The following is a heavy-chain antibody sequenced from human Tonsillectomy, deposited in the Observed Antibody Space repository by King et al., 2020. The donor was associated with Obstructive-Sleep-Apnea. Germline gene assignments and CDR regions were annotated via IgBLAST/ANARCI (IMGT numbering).Heavy chain of an antibody. V-gene: IGHV3-49*03. CDR3: SSSFLALKGDYYGVDV. CDR2: IRSRAYGGTI. J-gene: IGHJ6*02. D-gene: IGHD2/OR15-2a*01. CDR1: GFTFGDYA. Sequence: VQLVESGGGLVQPGRSLTLSCSSSGFTFGDYALSWFRQAPGKGLEWVGCIRSRAYGGTIQYAASVKGRFIISRDDSKNIVHLQMNSLETDDTAVYYCSSSFLALKGDYYGVDVWGQGTTVTVSS.